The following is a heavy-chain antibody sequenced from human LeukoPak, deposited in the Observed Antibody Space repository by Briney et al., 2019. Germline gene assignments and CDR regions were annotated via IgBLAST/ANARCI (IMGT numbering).Heavy chain of an antibody. Sequence: GGSMRPSCVASGFTFSSYEMNWVRQAPGKGLEWVSYISSSGSTIYYADSVKGRFTIPRDNAKNSLYLQMNSLRAEDTAVYYCARVGLALDYWGQGTLVTVSS. D-gene: IGHD3/OR15-3a*01. CDR3: ARVGLALDY. V-gene: IGHV3-48*03. CDR2: ISSSGSTI. CDR1: GFTFSSYE. J-gene: IGHJ4*02.